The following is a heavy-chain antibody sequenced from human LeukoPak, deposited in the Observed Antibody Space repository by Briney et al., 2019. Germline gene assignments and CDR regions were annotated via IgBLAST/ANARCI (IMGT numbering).Heavy chain of an antibody. D-gene: IGHD2-15*01. Sequence: SVKVSCKASGGTFSSYAISWVRQAPGQGLEWMGRIIPILGIANYAQKFQGRVTITADKSTSTAYMELSSLRSEDTAVYCCARGFVVVVAATPLNDAFDIWGQGTMVTVSS. V-gene: IGHV1-69*04. CDR1: GGTFSSYA. CDR3: ARGFVVVVAATPLNDAFDI. J-gene: IGHJ3*02. CDR2: IIPILGIA.